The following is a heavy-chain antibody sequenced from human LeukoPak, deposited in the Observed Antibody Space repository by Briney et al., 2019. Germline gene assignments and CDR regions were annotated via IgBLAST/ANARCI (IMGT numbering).Heavy chain of an antibody. CDR3: ARDGGYYDSSGYYYV. D-gene: IGHD3-22*01. CDR1: GGSISSSSYY. Sequence: SETLSLTCTVSGGSISSSSYYWGWIRQPPGKGLEWIGSIYYSGSTYYNPSLKSRVTISVDASKNQFSLKLSSVTAADTAVYYCARDGGYYDSSGYYYVWGQGTLVTVSS. CDR2: IYYSGST. V-gene: IGHV4-39*07. J-gene: IGHJ4*02.